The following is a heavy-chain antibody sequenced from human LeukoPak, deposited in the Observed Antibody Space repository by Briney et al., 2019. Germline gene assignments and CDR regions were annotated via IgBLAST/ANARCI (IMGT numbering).Heavy chain of an antibody. J-gene: IGHJ4*02. V-gene: IGHV1-8*01. D-gene: IGHD3-10*01. CDR1: GYTFTNYD. CDR3: ARSFGELLKAIDY. Sequence: ASVKVSCKASGYTFTNYDINWVRQATGQGLEWMGWMNPNSGNTGYAQKFQGRITLTRNTSISTAYMELSSLRSEDTAVYYCARSFGELLKAIDYWGQGTLVTVSS. CDR2: MNPNSGNT.